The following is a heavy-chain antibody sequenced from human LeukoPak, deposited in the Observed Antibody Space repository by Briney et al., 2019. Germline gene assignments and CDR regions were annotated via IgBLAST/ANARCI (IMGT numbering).Heavy chain of an antibody. CDR2: IWYDGSKK. J-gene: IGHJ3*02. V-gene: IGHV3-33*01. D-gene: IGHD3-22*01. CDR3: ARDVPAYYYDSSGYTDAFDI. Sequence: GGSLRLSCAASGFTFSNYGMHWVRQAPGKGLEWVAVIWYDGSKKYYADSVKGRFTISRDNSKNTLYLQMNSLRAEDTAVYYCARDVPAYYYDSSGYTDAFDIWGQGTMVTVS. CDR1: GFTFSNYG.